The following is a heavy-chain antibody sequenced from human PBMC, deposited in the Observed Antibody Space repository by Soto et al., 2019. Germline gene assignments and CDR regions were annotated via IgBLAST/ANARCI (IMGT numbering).Heavy chain of an antibody. CDR3: AHQGYCSGGSCYADFRNLLDS. CDR1: GFSLSASGVG. V-gene: IGHV2-5*02. Sequence: GSGPTLVNPTQTLTLTCTFSGFSLSASGVGVGWIRQPPGKALEWLALIHWDDDKRYSPSLKSRLTITKDTSKNQVVLTMTNMDPVDTATYYCAHQGYCSGGSCYADFRNLLDSCGQGSLVPVSS. D-gene: IGHD2-15*01. J-gene: IGHJ1*01. CDR2: IHWDDDK.